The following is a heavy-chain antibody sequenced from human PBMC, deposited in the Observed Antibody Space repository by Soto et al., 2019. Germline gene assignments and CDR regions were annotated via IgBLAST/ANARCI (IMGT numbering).Heavy chain of an antibody. Sequence: SSVRVACKGAGYGFTGYYMRWVRQAPGQGLEWMGWINPNSGGTNYAQKFQGWVTMTRDTSISTAYMELSRLRSDDTAVYYCARGRITIFGVVRYGMDVWGQGTTVTVSS. CDR1: GYGFTGYY. J-gene: IGHJ6*02. CDR2: INPNSGGT. CDR3: ARGRITIFGVVRYGMDV. V-gene: IGHV1-2*04. D-gene: IGHD3-3*01.